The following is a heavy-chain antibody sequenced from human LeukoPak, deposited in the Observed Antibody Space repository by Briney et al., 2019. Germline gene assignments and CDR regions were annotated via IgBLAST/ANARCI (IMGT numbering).Heavy chain of an antibody. D-gene: IGHD5-18*01. CDR3: AGGGYSYGYRWFDP. V-gene: IGHV4-34*01. J-gene: IGHJ5*02. Sequence: SETLSLTCAVYGGSFSGYYWSWIRQPPGKGLEWIGEINHSGSTNYNPSLKSRVTISVDTSKNQFSLKLRSVTAADTAVYYCAGGGYSYGYRWFDPWGQGTLVTVSS. CDR1: GGSFSGYY. CDR2: INHSGST.